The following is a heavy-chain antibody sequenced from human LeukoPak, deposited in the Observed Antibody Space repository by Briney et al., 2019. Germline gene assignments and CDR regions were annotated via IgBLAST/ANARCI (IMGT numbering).Heavy chain of an antibody. Sequence: ASVKVSCKASGGTFSSYAISWVRQAPGQGLEWMGGIIPIFGTANYAQKFQGRVTITTDESTSTAYMELSSLRSEDTAVYYCATPRGYCSSTSCYNDDYYYYMDVWDKGTTVTVSS. J-gene: IGHJ6*03. CDR1: GGTFSSYA. CDR2: IIPIFGTA. V-gene: IGHV1-69*05. CDR3: ATPRGYCSSTSCYNDDYYYYMDV. D-gene: IGHD2-2*02.